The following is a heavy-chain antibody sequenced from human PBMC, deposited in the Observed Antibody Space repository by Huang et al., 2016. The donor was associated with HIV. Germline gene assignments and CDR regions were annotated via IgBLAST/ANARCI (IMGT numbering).Heavy chain of an antibody. D-gene: IGHD3-22*01. CDR3: ARPGYYYDNSGYRSTYAFDL. V-gene: IGHV1-18*01. CDR2: INAHNHNT. CDR1: GYRFTSFG. J-gene: IGHJ3*01. Sequence: QGQLVQSGPEVKKPGASVKVSCKASGYRFTSFGVSWVRQAPGQGLEWMGWINAHNHNTNYAQNLQGRFIMTTDTPTSTAYMELRSLRSDDTAVYYCARPGYYYDNSGYRSTYAFDLWGQGTLVTVSS.